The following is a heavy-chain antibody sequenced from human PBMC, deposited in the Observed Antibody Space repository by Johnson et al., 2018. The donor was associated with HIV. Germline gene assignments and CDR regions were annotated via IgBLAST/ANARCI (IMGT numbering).Heavy chain of an antibody. J-gene: IGHJ3*02. Sequence: QMLLVESGGGLVQPGRSLRLSCAASGFTFSSCAFHWVRQAPGKGLEWVAVISYDGSNKYYADSVKGRFNISRDNSKNNLYLQMNSLRGEDTAVYYCARDQGGSSMRWLQSTGFAFDIWGQGTMVTVSS. CDR1: GFTFSSCA. V-gene: IGHV3-30*04. CDR2: ISYDGSNK. D-gene: IGHD5-24*01. CDR3: ARDQGGSSMRWLQSTGFAFDI.